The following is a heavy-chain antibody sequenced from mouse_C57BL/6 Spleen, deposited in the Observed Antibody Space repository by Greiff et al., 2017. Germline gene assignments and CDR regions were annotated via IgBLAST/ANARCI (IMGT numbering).Heavy chain of an antibody. Sequence: QVQLQQPGTELVKPGASVKLSCKASGYTFTSYWMHWVKQRPGQGLEWIGNINPSNGGTNYNEKFKSKATVTVDTASSTAYMQLSSLTSDDSAVYYCAREGTGSTVAYWGQGTLVTVSA. CDR2: INPSNGGT. D-gene: IGHD3-3*01. CDR1: GYTFTSYW. CDR3: AREGTGSTVAY. J-gene: IGHJ3*01. V-gene: IGHV1-53*01.